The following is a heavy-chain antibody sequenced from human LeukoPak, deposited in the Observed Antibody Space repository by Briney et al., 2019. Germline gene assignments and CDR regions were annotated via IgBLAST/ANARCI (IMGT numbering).Heavy chain of an antibody. CDR3: TTASTVTTERGSVVRAFDI. CDR2: MHPNSGNP. Sequence: SVKVSGNASGYTFTSDDINWRRQATGHGLEWMGSMHPNSGNPGYAQKFHGRVTMTRNTSISTAYMELSSLRSEDTAVYYCTTASTVTTERGSVVRAFDIWGQGTMVTVSS. D-gene: IGHD4-17*01. V-gene: IGHV1-8*01. J-gene: IGHJ3*02. CDR1: GYTFTSDD.